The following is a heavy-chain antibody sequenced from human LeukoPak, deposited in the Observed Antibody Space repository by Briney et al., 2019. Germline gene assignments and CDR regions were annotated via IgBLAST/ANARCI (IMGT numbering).Heavy chain of an antibody. D-gene: IGHD3-3*01. CDR3: AKEHDLWHKQGNWFDT. J-gene: IGHJ5*02. Sequence: GGSLRLSCTTYGFSFNTYSMSWVRQSPGKGLEWVSAINDDTPYYTDSVKGRFTVSRDKSKDTLYLHLNSLRAEDTAIYYCAKEHDLWHKQGNWFDTWGQGVLVTVSS. CDR2: INDDTP. CDR1: GFSFNTYS. V-gene: IGHV3-23*01.